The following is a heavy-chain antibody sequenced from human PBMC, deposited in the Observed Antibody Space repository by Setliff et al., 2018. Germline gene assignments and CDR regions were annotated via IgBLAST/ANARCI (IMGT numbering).Heavy chain of an antibody. CDR1: GYTFTKNA. V-gene: IGHV1-3*04. J-gene: IGHJ5*02. D-gene: IGHD5-18*01. CDR3: ARGSRPLWGA. CDR2: INTDNGNT. Sequence: GASVKVSCKASGYTFTKNAIHWLRQAPGQRPEWMGWINTDNGNTRYSQNFQDRVTITRDTSATTAFVELSSLRSDDTAVYFCARGSRPLWGAWGQGTLGTVSS.